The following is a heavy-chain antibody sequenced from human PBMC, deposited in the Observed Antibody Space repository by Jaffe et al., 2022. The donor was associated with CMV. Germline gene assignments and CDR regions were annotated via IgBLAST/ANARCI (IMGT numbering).Heavy chain of an antibody. CDR1: GFTFSNAW. Sequence: EVQLVESGGGLVKPGGSLRLSCAASGFTFSNAWMSWVRQAPGKGLEWVGRIKSKTDGGTTDYAAPVKGRFTISRDDSKNTLYLQMNSLKTEDTAVYYCTTGLSSSSQNYYYGMDVWGQGTTVTVSS. CDR3: TTGLSSSSQNYYYGMDV. CDR2: IKSKTDGGTT. V-gene: IGHV3-15*01. J-gene: IGHJ6*02. D-gene: IGHD6-6*01.